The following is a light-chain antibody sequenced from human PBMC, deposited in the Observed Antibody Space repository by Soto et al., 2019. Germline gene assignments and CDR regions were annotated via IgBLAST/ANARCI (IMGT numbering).Light chain of an antibody. Sequence: EVALTQSPATLSLSPGQRATLSCRASHSVDTSNVAWYQQRPGQAPRVLIYGASNRAAGIPERFSGSGSGKDFTLTISSLEPEDSAVYHCQQYGSSWWAFGHGTKVEI. CDR1: HSVDTSN. CDR2: GAS. CDR3: QQYGSSWWA. V-gene: IGKV3-20*01. J-gene: IGKJ1*01.